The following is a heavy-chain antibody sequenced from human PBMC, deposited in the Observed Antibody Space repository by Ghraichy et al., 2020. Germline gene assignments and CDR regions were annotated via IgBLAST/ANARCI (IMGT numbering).Heavy chain of an antibody. V-gene: IGHV3-23*01. CDR3: AKESSDFGVAGDAFDI. Sequence: LSLTCAASGFTFSSYAMSWVRQAPGKGLEWVSAISGSGGSTYYADSVKGRFTISRDNSKNTLYLQMNSLRAEDTAVYYCAKESSDFGVAGDAFDIWGQGTMVTVSS. CDR1: GFTFSSYA. D-gene: IGHD3-3*01. J-gene: IGHJ3*02. CDR2: ISGSGGST.